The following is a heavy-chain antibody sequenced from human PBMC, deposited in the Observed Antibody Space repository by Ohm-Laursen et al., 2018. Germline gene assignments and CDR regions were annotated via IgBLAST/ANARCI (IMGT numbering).Heavy chain of an antibody. Sequence: SDTLSLTCTVADDSINSSSYYWGWIRQPPGKGLEWIGSIYYSGSTYYNPSLKSRVTISVDTSKNQLSLKLSSVTAADTAVYYCARLVPYYYGSGSYVDWFDPWGQGTLVTVSS. CDR3: ARLVPYYYGSGSYVDWFDP. CDR2: IYYSGST. V-gene: IGHV4-39*01. CDR1: DDSINSSSYY. J-gene: IGHJ5*02. D-gene: IGHD3-10*01.